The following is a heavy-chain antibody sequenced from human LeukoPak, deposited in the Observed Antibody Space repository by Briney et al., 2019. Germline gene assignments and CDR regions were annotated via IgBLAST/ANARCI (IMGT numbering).Heavy chain of an antibody. CDR1: GYTFTGYY. D-gene: IGHD3-3*01. CDR3: ARGFGVSRFDP. Sequence: ASVKVSCKASGYTFTGYYMHWVRQAPGQGLEWMGWINPNSGNTGYAQKFQGRVTMTRNTSISTAYMELSSLGSEDTAVYYCARGFGVSRFDPWGQGTLVTVSS. J-gene: IGHJ5*02. V-gene: IGHV1-8*02. CDR2: INPNSGNT.